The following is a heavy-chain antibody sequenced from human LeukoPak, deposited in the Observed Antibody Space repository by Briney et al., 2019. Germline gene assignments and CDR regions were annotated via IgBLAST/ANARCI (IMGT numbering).Heavy chain of an antibody. CDR2: IDHSGSN. Sequence: SETRSLACLVAGGSIASYSYYWGWIREPAGKGLERIGSIDHSGSNYYIPSLKSPVTISVDTSKNQFTVNVASVNAADTAVYYCARDLADTAMITAYWGQGTLVTVSS. CDR3: ARDLADTAMITAY. D-gene: IGHD5-18*01. V-gene: IGHV4-39*06. CDR1: GGSIASYSYY. J-gene: IGHJ4*02.